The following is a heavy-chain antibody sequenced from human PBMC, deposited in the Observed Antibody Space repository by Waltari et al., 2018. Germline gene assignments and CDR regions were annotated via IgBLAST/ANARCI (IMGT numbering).Heavy chain of an antibody. D-gene: IGHD3-3*01. Sequence: EVQLLESGGGLVQPGGSLRLSCAASGFTFSSYAMSWVRQAPGKGLEWVSAISGSGGSTYYADSVKGRFTTSRDNSKNTLYLQMNSLRAEDTAVYYCAKDNGDVTIFGVVMPRYPTDVWGQGTTVTVSS. V-gene: IGHV3-23*01. CDR2: ISGSGGST. CDR1: GFTFSSYA. J-gene: IGHJ6*02. CDR3: AKDNGDVTIFGVVMPRYPTDV.